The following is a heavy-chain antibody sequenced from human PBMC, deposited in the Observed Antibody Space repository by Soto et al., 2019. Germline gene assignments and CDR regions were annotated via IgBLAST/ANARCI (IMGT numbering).Heavy chain of an antibody. J-gene: IGHJ3*02. V-gene: IGHV3-23*01. D-gene: IGHD3-16*01. CDR3: ATRYDYIWVSYRVLFDI. CDR1: GFTFSSYA. CDR2: ISGSGGST. Sequence: EVQLLESGGGLVQPGGSLRLSCAASGFTFSSYAMSWVRQAPGKGLEWVSAISGSGGSTYYADSVKGRFTISRDNSNNMLYLQMNSLSAEDTSLYYCATRYDYIWVSYRVLFDIWGQGTMVTVSS.